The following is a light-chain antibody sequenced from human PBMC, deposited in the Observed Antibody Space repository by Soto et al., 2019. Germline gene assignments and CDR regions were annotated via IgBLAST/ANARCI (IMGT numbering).Light chain of an antibody. Sequence: EIVLTQSPGTLSLSPGERATLSCRASQSCISNYLAWYQQKPGQAPRLLISAASSRATGVPARFSGSGSGTEFTLTITSLQPEDSALYYCQQYGKSPLTFGGGTKVDIK. CDR1: QSCISNY. CDR3: QQYGKSPLT. CDR2: AAS. J-gene: IGKJ4*01. V-gene: IGKV3-20*01.